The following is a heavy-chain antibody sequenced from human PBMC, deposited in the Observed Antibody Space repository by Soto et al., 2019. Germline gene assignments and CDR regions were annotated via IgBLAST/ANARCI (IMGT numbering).Heavy chain of an antibody. Sequence: GESLKISCAASGFTFSNAWMSWVRQAPGKGLEWVGRIKSKTDGGTTDYAAPVKGRFTISRDDSKNTLYLQMNSLKTEDTAVYYCTTSGNWNDRYFDYWGQGTLVTVSS. CDR3: TTSGNWNDRYFDY. J-gene: IGHJ4*02. CDR1: GFTFSNAW. V-gene: IGHV3-15*01. CDR2: IKSKTDGGTT. D-gene: IGHD1-20*01.